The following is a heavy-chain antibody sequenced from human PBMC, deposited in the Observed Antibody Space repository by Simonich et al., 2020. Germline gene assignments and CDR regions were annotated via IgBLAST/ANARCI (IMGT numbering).Heavy chain of an antibody. CDR2: IHYSGST. D-gene: IGHD2-2*01. Sequence: QVQLQESGPGLVKPSETLSLTCTVSGGSISSYYWSWIRQPPGKGLEWIGYIHYSGSTNYNPSLKSRVTISVDTSKNQFSLKLSSVTAADTAVYYCARGGRYCSSTSCYYYYYYMDVWGKGTTVTVSS. J-gene: IGHJ6*03. CDR1: GGSISSYY. V-gene: IGHV4-59*12. CDR3: ARGGRYCSSTSCYYYYYYMDV.